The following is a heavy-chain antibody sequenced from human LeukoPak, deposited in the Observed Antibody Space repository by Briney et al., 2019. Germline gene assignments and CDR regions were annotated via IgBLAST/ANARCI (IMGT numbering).Heavy chain of an antibody. V-gene: IGHV3-9*01. CDR3: AKDRGYSNGYADVYSYGMDV. D-gene: IGHD5-18*01. J-gene: IGHJ6*02. CDR1: GFTFDDYA. CDR2: ISWNSGSI. Sequence: SLRLSCAASGFTFDDYAMHWVRQAPGKGLEWVSGISWNSGSIGYADSVKGRFTISRDNAKNSLYLQMNSLRAEDTALYYCAKDRGYSNGYADVYSYGMDVWGLGTTVTVSS.